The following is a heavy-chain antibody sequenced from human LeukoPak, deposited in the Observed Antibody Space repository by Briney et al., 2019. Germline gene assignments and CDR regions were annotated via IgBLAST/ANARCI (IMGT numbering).Heavy chain of an antibody. Sequence: PSETLSLTCTVSGGSISSYYWSWIRQPPGKGLEWIGYIYYSGSTNYNPSLKSRVTISVDTSKNQFSLKLSSVTAADTAVYYCARGRYYDFWSGSARHYYYYMDVWGKGTTVTVSS. CDR1: GGSISSYY. V-gene: IGHV4-59*01. CDR3: ARGRYYDFWSGSARHYYYYMDV. CDR2: IYYSGST. D-gene: IGHD3-3*01. J-gene: IGHJ6*03.